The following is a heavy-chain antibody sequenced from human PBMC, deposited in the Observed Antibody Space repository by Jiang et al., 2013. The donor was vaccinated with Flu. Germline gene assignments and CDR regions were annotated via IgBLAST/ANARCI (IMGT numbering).Heavy chain of an antibody. V-gene: IGHV3-33*01. J-gene: IGHJ4*02. CDR1: GFTFSRYG. D-gene: IGHD3-10*01. CDR2: IWYDGSNK. Sequence: VQLVESGGGVVQPGRSPRLSCAASGFTFSRYGMHWARQAPGKGLEWVALIWYDGSNKYYADSVKGRFTISRDNSKNTLYLQMNDLRAEDTAVYYCARDVLDYGSGAADYWGQG. CDR3: ARDVLDYGSGAADY.